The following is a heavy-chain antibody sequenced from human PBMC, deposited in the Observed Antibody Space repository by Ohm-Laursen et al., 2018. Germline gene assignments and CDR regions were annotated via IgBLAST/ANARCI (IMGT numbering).Heavy chain of an antibody. D-gene: IGHD3-22*01. CDR3: ASHHYDSSGYYWYAFDI. CDR2: IYPGDSDT. CDR1: GYSFTSYW. V-gene: IGHV5-51*03. Sequence: GESLKISCKGSGYSFTSYWIGWVRQMPGKGLEWMGIIYPGDSDTRYSPSFQGQVTISADKSISTAYLQWSSLKASDTAMYYCASHHYDSSGYYWYAFDIWGQGTMVTVSS. J-gene: IGHJ3*02.